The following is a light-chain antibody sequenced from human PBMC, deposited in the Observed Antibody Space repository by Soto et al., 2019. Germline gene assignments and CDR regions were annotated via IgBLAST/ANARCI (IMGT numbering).Light chain of an antibody. V-gene: IGLV2-14*01. CDR3: SSYTCSSTPNV. CDR2: EVS. Sequence: QSALTQPASVSGSPGQSITISCTGTSSDVGGYNYVSWYQQHPGKAPKLMIYEVSNRPSGVSNRFSGSKSGNTASLTISGLQAEDEADYYCSSYTCSSTPNVFGTGTKLTVL. J-gene: IGLJ1*01. CDR1: SSDVGGYNY.